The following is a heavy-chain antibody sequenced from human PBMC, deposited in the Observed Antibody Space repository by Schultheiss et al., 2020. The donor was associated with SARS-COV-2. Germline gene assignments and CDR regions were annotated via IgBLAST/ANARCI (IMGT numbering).Heavy chain of an antibody. Sequence: TLSLTCTVSGGSISSGGYYWSWIRQHPGKGLEWIGYIYYSGSTYYNPSLKSRVTISVDTSKNQFSLKLASVTAADTAVYYCARNTGSDWFDPWGQGTPVTVSS. V-gene: IGHV4-31*03. CDR2: IYYSGST. CDR1: GGSISSGGYY. J-gene: IGHJ5*02. CDR3: ARNTGSDWFDP. D-gene: IGHD5-18*01.